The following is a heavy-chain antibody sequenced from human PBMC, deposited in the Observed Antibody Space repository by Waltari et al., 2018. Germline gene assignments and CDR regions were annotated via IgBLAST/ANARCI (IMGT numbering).Heavy chain of an antibody. Sequence: VQLVESGGGLVQPGGSLRLSCAASGFRFSSYWMTWVRQAPGKGLEWVANIKQEGSQIYYRDCGKGRFIISRDNAKNSLYLQMNSLRAEDTAVYYCARIGYSSSSNDYWGQGTLVTVSS. CDR1: GFRFSSYW. CDR3: ARIGYSSSSNDY. CDR2: IKQEGSQI. D-gene: IGHD6-6*01. J-gene: IGHJ4*02. V-gene: IGHV3-7*01.